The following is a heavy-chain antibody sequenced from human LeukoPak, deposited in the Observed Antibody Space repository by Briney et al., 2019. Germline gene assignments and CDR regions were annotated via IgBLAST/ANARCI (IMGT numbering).Heavy chain of an antibody. D-gene: IGHD2-8*01. J-gene: IGHJ5*02. CDR2: IYYSGST. Sequence: SETLSLTCTVSGGSISSSSYYWGWIRQPPGKGLEWIGSIYYSGSTYYNPSLMSRVTISVDTSKNQFSLKLSSVTAADTAVYYCAGIVLMVYADWFDPWGQGTLVTVSS. CDR3: AGIVLMVYADWFDP. V-gene: IGHV4-39*01. CDR1: GGSISSSSYY.